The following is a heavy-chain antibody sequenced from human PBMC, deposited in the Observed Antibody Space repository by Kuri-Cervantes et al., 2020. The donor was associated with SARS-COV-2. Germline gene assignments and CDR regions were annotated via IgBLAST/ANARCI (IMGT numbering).Heavy chain of an antibody. V-gene: IGHV3-30*03. D-gene: IGHD6-19*01. CDR3: ARVEYSSGWEPDY. Sequence: GESLKISCAASAFTFSIYGMHWVRQAPGKGLEWVAVISYDGSNKYYADSVKGRFTISRDNAKNSLYLQMNSLRDEDTAVYYCARVEYSSGWEPDYWGQGTLVTVSS. CDR2: ISYDGSNK. J-gene: IGHJ4*02. CDR1: AFTFSIYG.